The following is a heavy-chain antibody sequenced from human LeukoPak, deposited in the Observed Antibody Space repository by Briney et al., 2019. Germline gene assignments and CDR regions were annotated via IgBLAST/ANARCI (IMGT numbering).Heavy chain of an antibody. CDR3: VRQRRRGGVGGGRCYDALDI. V-gene: IGHV5-51*01. D-gene: IGHD2-15*01. CDR1: GYSFTSYW. Sequence: GESLKISCKASGYSFTSYWSGWVRQMPGKGLEWMGIIYPGDSDTRYSPSFEGQVTISADKSISAAYLQWSSLKASDTAMYYCVRQRRRGGVGGGRCYDALDIWGQGTMVTVAS. J-gene: IGHJ3*02. CDR2: IYPGDSDT.